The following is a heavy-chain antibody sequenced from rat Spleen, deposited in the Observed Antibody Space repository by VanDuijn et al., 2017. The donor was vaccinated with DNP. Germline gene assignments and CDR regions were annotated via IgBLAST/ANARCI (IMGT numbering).Heavy chain of an antibody. CDR3: ARGSGTYYWYFDF. CDR1: GLTFSDYN. D-gene: IGHD5-1*01. CDR2: ISPSGDTT. Sequence: EVQLVESGGGLVQPGRSLKLSCAASGLTFSDYNMAWVRQAPTKGLEWVASISPSGDTTYYRDSVKGRFTVSRDNAKSTLYLQMNSLKSEDTATYYCARGSGTYYWYFDFWGPGTMVTVSS. J-gene: IGHJ1*01. V-gene: IGHV5-25*01.